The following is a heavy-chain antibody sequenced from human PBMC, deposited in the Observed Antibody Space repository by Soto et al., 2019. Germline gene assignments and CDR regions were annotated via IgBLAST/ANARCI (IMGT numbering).Heavy chain of an antibody. CDR3: AKGELINPQLFEF. CDR2: VSYDGSNK. CDR1: GFTLSHYD. Sequence: GSLRLSCVASGFTLSHYDMNWVRQAPGKGLEWVAVVSYDGSNKYYGDSVRGRFTISRDNSKNTLYLQMNSLRAEDTAVYYCAKGELINPQLFEFWGQGALVTVSS. V-gene: IGHV3-30*18. D-gene: IGHD1-26*01. J-gene: IGHJ4*02.